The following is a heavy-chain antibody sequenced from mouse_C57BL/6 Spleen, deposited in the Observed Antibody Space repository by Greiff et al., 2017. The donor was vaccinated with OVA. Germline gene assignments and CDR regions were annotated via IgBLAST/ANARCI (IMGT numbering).Heavy chain of an antibody. Sequence: EVMLVESGGDLVKPGGSLKLSCAASGFTFSSYGMSWVRQTPDKRLEWVATISSGGSYTYYPDSVKGRFTISRDNAKNTLYLQMSSLKSEDTAMYYCARPPLDYWGQGTTLTVSS. CDR1: GFTFSSYG. V-gene: IGHV5-6*02. J-gene: IGHJ2*01. CDR2: ISSGGSYT. CDR3: ARPPLDY.